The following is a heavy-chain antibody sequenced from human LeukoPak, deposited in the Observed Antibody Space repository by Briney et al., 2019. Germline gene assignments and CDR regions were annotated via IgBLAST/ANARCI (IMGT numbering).Heavy chain of an antibody. CDR1: GGTFSSYA. CDR2: IIPIFGTA. D-gene: IGHD3-3*01. CDR3: TKTTIFGVVTLPGPGDY. Sequence: ASVKVSCKASGGTFSSYAISWVRQAPGQGLEWMGGIIPIFGTANYAQRFQGRVTITTDESTSTAYMELSSLRSEDTAVYYCTKTTIFGVVTLPGPGDYWGQGTLVTVSS. V-gene: IGHV1-69*05. J-gene: IGHJ4*02.